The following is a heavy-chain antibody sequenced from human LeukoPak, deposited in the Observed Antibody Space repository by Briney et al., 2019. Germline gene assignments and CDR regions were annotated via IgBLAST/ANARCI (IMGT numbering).Heavy chain of an antibody. D-gene: IGHD5-24*01. J-gene: IGHJ4*02. Sequence: SETLSLTCTVSGGSISSYYWSWIRQPPGKGLEWIGYIYYSGSTNYNPSLKSRVTISVDTSKSQFSLKLSSVTAADTAVYYCARDHLDGHFDYWGQGTLVTVSS. CDR2: IYYSGST. V-gene: IGHV4-59*12. CDR3: ARDHLDGHFDY. CDR1: GGSISSYY.